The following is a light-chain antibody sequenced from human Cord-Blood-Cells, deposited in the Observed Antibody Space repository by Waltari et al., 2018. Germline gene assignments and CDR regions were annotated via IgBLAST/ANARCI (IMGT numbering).Light chain of an antibody. V-gene: IGKV1-12*01. Sequence: IQMTQSRASVSASVGDRVTITCRASQGIRSWLAWYQQKPGKVPKLLIYAASRLQSGVPSSFSGSGSGTDFTLTISSLQPEDFATYYGQQANSFSYTFGQGPKLEIK. CDR3: QQANSFSYT. J-gene: IGKJ2*01. CDR1: QGIRSW. CDR2: AAS.